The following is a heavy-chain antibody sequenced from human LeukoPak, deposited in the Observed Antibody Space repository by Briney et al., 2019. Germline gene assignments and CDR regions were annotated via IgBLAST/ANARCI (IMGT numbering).Heavy chain of an antibody. J-gene: IGHJ4*02. D-gene: IGHD3-9*01. CDR2: IYYSGST. CDR3: AKDADAWFY. CDR1: GGSISSHY. Sequence: PSETPSLTCTVSGGSISSHYWSWIRQPPGKGLEWIGYIYYSGSTNYNPSLKSRVTISVDTSKNQFSLKLSSVTAADTAVYYCAKDADAWFYWGQGTLLTVSS. V-gene: IGHV4-59*11.